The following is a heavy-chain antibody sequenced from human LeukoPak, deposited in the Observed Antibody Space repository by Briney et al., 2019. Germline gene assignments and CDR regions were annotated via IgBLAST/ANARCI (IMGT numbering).Heavy chain of an antibody. CDR3: AREANDSRGYYPKHDAFDI. V-gene: IGHV1-2*02. Sequence: GASVKVSCKASGYTFTGYYMHWVRQAPGQGLEWMGWINPNSGGTNYAQKFQGRVTMTRDTSISTAYMELSRLRSDDTAVYYCAREANDSRGYYPKHDAFDIWGQGTMVTVSS. D-gene: IGHD3-22*01. J-gene: IGHJ3*02. CDR1: GYTFTGYY. CDR2: INPNSGGT.